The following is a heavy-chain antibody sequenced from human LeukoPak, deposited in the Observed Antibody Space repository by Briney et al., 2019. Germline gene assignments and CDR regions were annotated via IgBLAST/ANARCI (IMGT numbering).Heavy chain of an antibody. Sequence: SETLSLTCTVSGGSINTYYWSWIRQPPGKGLEWIGNIYYRGDINYNPSLKSRVIISIDTSKNQFSLKVTSLTAADTAVYYCATNKDWAEADWGGGTLVIVSS. CDR2: IYYRGDI. CDR1: GGSINTYY. CDR3: ATNKDWAEAD. D-gene: IGHD3/OR15-3a*01. V-gene: IGHV4-59*03. J-gene: IGHJ4*02.